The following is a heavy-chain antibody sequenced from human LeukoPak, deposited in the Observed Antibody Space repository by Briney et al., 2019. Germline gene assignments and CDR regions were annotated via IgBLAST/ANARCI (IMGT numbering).Heavy chain of an antibody. V-gene: IGHV3-23*01. CDR3: AKENGGYNDAFDI. CDR1: GFTFSSYV. D-gene: IGHD5-24*01. CDR2: IVGGGGTT. Sequence: GGSLRLSCAASGFTFSSYVMSWVRQAPGKGLEWVSAIVGGGGTTYHADSVKGRFTISRDYSKNTLYLQMNSLRAEDTAVYYCAKENGGYNDAFDIWGQGTMVTVSS. J-gene: IGHJ3*02.